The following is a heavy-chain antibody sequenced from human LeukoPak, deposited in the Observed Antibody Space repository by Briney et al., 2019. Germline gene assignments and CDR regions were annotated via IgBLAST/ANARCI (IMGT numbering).Heavy chain of an antibody. Sequence: SETLSLTCAVYGGSFSDYYWSWIRQPPGKGLEWIGEINHSGSTNYNPSLKSRVTISVDTSKNQFSLKLSSVTAADTAVYYCARGPIVVVPAALYPWFDPWGQGTLVTVSS. D-gene: IGHD2-2*01. J-gene: IGHJ5*02. CDR3: ARGPIVVVPAALYPWFDP. CDR1: GGSFSDYY. V-gene: IGHV4-34*01. CDR2: INHSGST.